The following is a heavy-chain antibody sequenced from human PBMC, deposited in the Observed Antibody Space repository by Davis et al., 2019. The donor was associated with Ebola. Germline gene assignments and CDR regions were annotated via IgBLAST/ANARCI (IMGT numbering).Heavy chain of an antibody. D-gene: IGHD6-13*01. CDR1: GYTFTSYA. J-gene: IGHJ5*02. CDR3: ARDPTPRIAAAENWFDP. Sequence: ASVKVSCKASGYTFTSYAMHWVRQAPGQRLEWMGWINAGNGNTKYSQKFQGRVTITRDTSASTAYMELSSLRSEDTAVYYCARDPTPRIAAAENWFDPWGQGTLVTVSS. V-gene: IGHV1-3*01. CDR2: INAGNGNT.